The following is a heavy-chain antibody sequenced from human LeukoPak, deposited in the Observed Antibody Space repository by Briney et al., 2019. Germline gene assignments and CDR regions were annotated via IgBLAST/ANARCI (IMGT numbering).Heavy chain of an antibody. D-gene: IGHD3-10*01. CDR3: ARLWGNWYFDL. CDR1: GGSFSGYY. CDR2: INHSGST. V-gene: IGHV4-34*01. J-gene: IGHJ2*01. Sequence: TSETLSLTCAVYGGSFSGYYWSWIRQPPGKGLEWIGEINHSGSTNYNPSLKSRVTISVDTSKNQFSLKLSSVTAADTAVCYCARLWGNWYFDLWGRGTLVTVSS.